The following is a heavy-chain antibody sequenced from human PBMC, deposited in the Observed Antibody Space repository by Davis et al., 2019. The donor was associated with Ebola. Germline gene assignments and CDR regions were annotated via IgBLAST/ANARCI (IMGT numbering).Heavy chain of an antibody. D-gene: IGHD3-22*01. CDR1: GGSISSSNW. CDR3: ARHGAHYYDSSGYGTKYYFDY. V-gene: IGHV4-4*02. CDR2: IYHSGST. Sequence: MPSETLFLTCAVSGGSISSSNWWSWVRQPPGKGLEWIGEIYHSGSTNYNPSLKSRVTISVDTSKNQFSLKLSSVTAADTAVYYCARHGAHYYDSSGYGTKYYFDYWGQGTLVTVSS. J-gene: IGHJ4*02.